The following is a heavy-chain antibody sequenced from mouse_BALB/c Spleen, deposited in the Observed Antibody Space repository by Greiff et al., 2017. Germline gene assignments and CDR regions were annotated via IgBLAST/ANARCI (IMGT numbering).Heavy chain of an antibody. CDR2: IYPGDGDT. J-gene: IGHJ4*01. CDR3: AGRRYAMDY. CDR1: GYAFSSYW. Sequence: LQESGAELVRPGSSVKISCKASGYAFSSYWMNWVKQRPGQGLEWIGQIYPGDGDTNYNGKFKGKATLTADKSSSTAYMQLSSLTSEDSAVYFCAGRRYAMDYWGQGTSVTVSS. V-gene: IGHV1-80*01.